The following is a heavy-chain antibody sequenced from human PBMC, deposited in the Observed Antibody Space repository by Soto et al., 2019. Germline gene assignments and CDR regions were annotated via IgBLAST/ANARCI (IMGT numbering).Heavy chain of an antibody. J-gene: IGHJ6*02. CDR3: ASSRDGSKPRYYYYYGMDV. V-gene: IGHV4-61*01. Sequence: PSETLSLTCTVSGGSVSSVSYYCTLIRQPPGEGLEWIGYIYYNGNTNHNPSLRSRVTVSLDTSKNQFSRKVSSVTAADTAVYYCASSRDGSKPRYYYYYGMDVWGQGTTVTVSS. CDR1: GGSVSSVSYY. D-gene: IGHD2-2*01. CDR2: IYYNGNT.